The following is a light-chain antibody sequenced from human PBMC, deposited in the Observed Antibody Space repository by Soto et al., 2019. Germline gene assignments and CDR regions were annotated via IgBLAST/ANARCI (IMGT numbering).Light chain of an antibody. V-gene: IGKV1-17*01. J-gene: IGKJ4*01. CDR2: AAP. CDR3: LHHNSYPLT. Sequence: DIQMTQSPSSLSASVGDRVTITCRASQGIRNDLAWYQKIPGKAPNRLIYAAPSLQSGAPSRFSGSGPGTEFTLTISSLQPEDSATYYCLHHNSYPLTFGGGTKVEIK. CDR1: QGIRND.